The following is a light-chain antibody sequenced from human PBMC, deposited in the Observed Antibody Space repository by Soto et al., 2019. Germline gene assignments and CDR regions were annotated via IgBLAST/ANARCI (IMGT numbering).Light chain of an antibody. V-gene: IGKV3-20*01. CDR2: GAS. J-gene: IGKJ1*01. CDR1: QRVSSNF. Sequence: EIVLTQSPGTLSLSPGERTTLSCRASQRVSSNFLAWFQQKPGQAPRLLIFGASSRDVDIPDRFSSSRSGTDFTFTIIRLEPEDFAVYYCQQYGVSPGTFGQGTKV. CDR3: QQYGVSPGT.